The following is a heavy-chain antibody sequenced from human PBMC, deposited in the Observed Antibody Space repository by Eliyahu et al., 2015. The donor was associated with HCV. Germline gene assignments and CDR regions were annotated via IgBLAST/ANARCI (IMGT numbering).Heavy chain of an antibody. D-gene: IGHD2-2*01. CDR1: XGSIEXXF. Sequence: QVQLQESGPGLVKPSETLSLTCXXXXGSIEXXFWSWIRQPAGKGLEWVGRIYTXGSTNYNPSLKSRLTISLDMSRNQFSLKLNSVTAADTAVYYCARVDCTSSYCRVRGMDVWGQGTTVTVS. V-gene: IGHV4-4*07. CDR2: IYTXGST. J-gene: IGHJ6*02. CDR3: ARVDCTSSYCRVRGMDV.